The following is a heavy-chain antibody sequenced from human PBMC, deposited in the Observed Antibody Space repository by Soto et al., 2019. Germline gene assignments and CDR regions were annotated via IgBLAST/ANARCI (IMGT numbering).Heavy chain of an antibody. CDR2: ISAYNGNT. J-gene: IGHJ6*02. Sequence: ASVKVSCKASGYTFTSYGISWVRQAPGQGLEWMGWISAYNGNTNYAQKIQGRVTMTTDTSTSTAYMELRSLRSDDTAVYFCARVSDYGDYDYGMDVWGQGTTVTVSS. CDR1: GYTFTSYG. CDR3: ARVSDYGDYDYGMDV. V-gene: IGHV1-18*01. D-gene: IGHD4-17*01.